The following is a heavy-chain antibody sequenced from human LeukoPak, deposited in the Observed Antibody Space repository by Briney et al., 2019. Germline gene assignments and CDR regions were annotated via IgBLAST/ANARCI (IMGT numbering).Heavy chain of an antibody. J-gene: IGHJ4*02. D-gene: IGHD1-7*01. V-gene: IGHV3-7*01. Sequence: GGSLRLSCAASGFTFSSYWMSWVRQAPGKGLEWVANIKQDGSEKYYVDSVKGRFTISRDNAKNSLYLQMNSLRAEDTAVYYCAREGASITGTTIPFDYWGQGTLVTVSS. CDR2: IKQDGSEK. CDR3: AREGASITGTTIPFDY. CDR1: GFTFSSYW.